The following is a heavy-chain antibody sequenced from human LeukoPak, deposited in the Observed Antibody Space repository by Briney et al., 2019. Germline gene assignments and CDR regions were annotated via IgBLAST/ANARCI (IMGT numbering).Heavy chain of an antibody. Sequence: ASVKVSCKASGYTFTSYYMHWVQQAPGQGLEWMGIINPSGGSTSYAQKFQGRVTMTRDTSTSTVYMELSSLRSEDTAVYYCARAIKAYCGGDCYDSVDYWGQGTLVTVSS. J-gene: IGHJ4*02. CDR3: ARAIKAYCGGDCYDSVDY. V-gene: IGHV1-46*01. CDR2: INPSGGST. D-gene: IGHD2-21*02. CDR1: GYTFTSYY.